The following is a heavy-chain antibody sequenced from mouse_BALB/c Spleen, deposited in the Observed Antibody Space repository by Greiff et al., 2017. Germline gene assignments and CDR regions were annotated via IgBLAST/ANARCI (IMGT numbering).Heavy chain of an antibody. J-gene: IGHJ4*01. CDR2: INPSNGRT. CDR3: ASSSTTVCAMDY. D-gene: IGHD1-1*01. Sequence: QVQLQQPGAELVKPGASVKLSCKASGYTFTSYWMHWVKQRPGQGLEWIGEINPSNGRTNYNEKFKSKATLTVDKSSSTAYMQLSSLTSEDSAVYYCASSSTTVCAMDYWGQGTSVTVSS. CDR1: GYTFTSYW. V-gene: IGHV1S81*02.